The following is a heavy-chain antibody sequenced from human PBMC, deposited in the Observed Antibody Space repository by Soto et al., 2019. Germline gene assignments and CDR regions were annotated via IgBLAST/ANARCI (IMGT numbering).Heavy chain of an antibody. J-gene: IGHJ5*01. D-gene: IGHD3-22*01. CDR1: SGSITGYY. CDR2: IYSAGNT. CDR3: STRAYDTNGYYRFDP. V-gene: IGHV4-59*12. Sequence: SETLSLTCTVSSGSITGYYWSWMRQPPGGGLEWIGYIYSAGNTLYTPSLQSRVTISLDTSKNQFSLTLSAVTAADTAMYYCSTRAYDTNGYYRFDPWGQGTLVTVSS.